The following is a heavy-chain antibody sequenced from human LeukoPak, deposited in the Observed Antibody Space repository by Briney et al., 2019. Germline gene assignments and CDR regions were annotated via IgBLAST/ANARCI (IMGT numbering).Heavy chain of an antibody. CDR1: GYSISSGYY. CDR2: IYHSGST. CDR3: ARWGDYGRTFDY. J-gene: IGHJ4*02. V-gene: IGHV4-38-2*02. D-gene: IGHD4-17*01. Sequence: SETLSLTCTVSGYSISSGYYWGWIRQPPGKGLEWIGSIYHSGSTYYNPSLKSRVTISVDTSKNQFSLKRSSVTAADTAVYYCARWGDYGRTFDYWGQGTLVTVSS.